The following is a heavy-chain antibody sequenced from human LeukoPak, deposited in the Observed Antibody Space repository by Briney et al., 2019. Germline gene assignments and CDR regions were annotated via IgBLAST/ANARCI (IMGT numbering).Heavy chain of an antibody. CDR1: GFSFDDYP. D-gene: IGHD3-10*01. CDR2: INEDGGKT. J-gene: IGHJ3*01. Sequence: PGVSLRLSCAASGFSFDDYPMHWVRQAPGKGLEWVSLINEDGGKTFYADSVKGRFTISRDNSKNTLYLQMHSLREDDTAVYYCAKEVGWFNAFDVWGQGTMVTVSS. V-gene: IGHV3-43*02. CDR3: AKEVGWFNAFDV.